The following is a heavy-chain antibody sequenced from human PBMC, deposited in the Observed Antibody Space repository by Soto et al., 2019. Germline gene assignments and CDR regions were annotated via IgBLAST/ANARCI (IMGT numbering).Heavy chain of an antibody. Sequence: ASVKVSCKASGYTFTSYDINWVRQATGQGLEWMGWMNPNSGNTGYAQKFQGRVTMTRNTSISTAYMELSGLRSEDTAVYYCARARRVRGVLYYYYYMDVWGKGTTVTVSS. D-gene: IGHD3-10*01. J-gene: IGHJ6*03. V-gene: IGHV1-8*01. CDR3: ARARRVRGVLYYYYYMDV. CDR1: GYTFTSYD. CDR2: MNPNSGNT.